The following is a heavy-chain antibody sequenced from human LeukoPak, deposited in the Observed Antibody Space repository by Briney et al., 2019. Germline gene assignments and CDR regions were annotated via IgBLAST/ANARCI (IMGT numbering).Heavy chain of an antibody. J-gene: IGHJ4*02. Sequence: PSETLSLTCSVSGGSISIYYWSWIRQPAGKGLEWIGHIYTSGSTNYNPSLKSRVTISVDTSKNQFSLKLSSVTAADTAVYYCARNSYGGTVDYWGQGTLVTVSS. CDR3: ARNSYGGTVDY. D-gene: IGHD5-18*01. V-gene: IGHV4-4*07. CDR1: GGSISIYY. CDR2: IYTSGST.